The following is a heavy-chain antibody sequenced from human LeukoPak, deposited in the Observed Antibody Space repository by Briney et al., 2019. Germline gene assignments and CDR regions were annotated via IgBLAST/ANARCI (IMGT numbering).Heavy chain of an antibody. CDR2: IWYDGSNK. D-gene: IGHD7-27*01. CDR3: AKDGGLWVSAHWGDS. Sequence: GGSLRLSCAASGFTFSSYGMHWVRQAPGKGLEWVAVIWYDGSNKYYADSVKGRFTVSRDNSKNTLFLQMNGLRAEDTAVYYCAKDGGLWVSAHWGDSWGRGTLVTVSS. V-gene: IGHV3-33*06. CDR1: GFTFSSYG. J-gene: IGHJ4*02.